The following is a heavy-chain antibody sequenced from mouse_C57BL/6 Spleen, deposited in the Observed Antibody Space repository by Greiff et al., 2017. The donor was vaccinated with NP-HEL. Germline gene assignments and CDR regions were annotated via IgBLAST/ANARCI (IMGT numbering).Heavy chain of an antibody. D-gene: IGHD1-1*01. CDR2: IYPGDGDT. CDR3: ARTSITTVVLDY. J-gene: IGHJ2*01. CDR1: GYAFSSSW. V-gene: IGHV1-82*01. Sequence: QVQLQQSGPELVKPGASVKISCKASGYAFSSSWMNWVKQRPGKGLEWIGRIYPGDGDTNYNGTFKGKATLTADKSSSTAYMQLSSLTSEDSAVYFCARTSITTVVLDYWGQGTTLTVSS.